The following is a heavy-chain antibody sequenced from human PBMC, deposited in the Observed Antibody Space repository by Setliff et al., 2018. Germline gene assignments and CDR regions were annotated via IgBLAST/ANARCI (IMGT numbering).Heavy chain of an antibody. V-gene: IGHV3-53*05. CDR3: AKGGGAYYYYYYMDV. CDR1: GFIVSNNE. J-gene: IGHJ6*03. D-gene: IGHD1-26*01. Sequence: PGGSLRLSCEVSGFIVSNNEMSWVRQAPGKGLEWVSVTYSDGRTNYADSVKGRFTISRDNSKNTLYLQMNSLRAEDTAVYYCAKGGGAYYYYYYMDVWGKGTTVTVSS. CDR2: TYSDGRT.